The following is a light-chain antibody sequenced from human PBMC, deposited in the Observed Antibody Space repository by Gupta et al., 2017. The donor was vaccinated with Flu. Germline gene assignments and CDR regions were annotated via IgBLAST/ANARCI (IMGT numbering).Light chain of an antibody. CDR3: CSYAGSYTVV. J-gene: IGLJ2*01. CDR1: SSDVGGYNY. CDR2: DVS. Sequence: SALTQPRSVSGSPGQSVTISCTGTSSDVGGYNYVSWYQLHPGKAPKLMVYDVSKRPSGVPDRFSGSKSGNTASLTISGLQAEDEADYYCCSYAGSYTVVFGGGTKLTVL. V-gene: IGLV2-11*01.